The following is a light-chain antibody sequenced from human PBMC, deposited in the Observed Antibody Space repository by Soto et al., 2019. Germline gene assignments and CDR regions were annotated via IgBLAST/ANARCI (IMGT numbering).Light chain of an antibody. J-gene: IGKJ1*01. V-gene: IGKV3-15*01. CDR3: QQYDKWPRT. CDR2: FAS. CDR1: QSVSTN. Sequence: VMTHSPATLSVSPCERASLSFRASQSVSTNLAWYQQKPGQPPRLLIYFASTRATAVPARFTAGGSGTEFTLTISSLQSDDLAVYYCQQYDKWPRTFGQGTKVDIK.